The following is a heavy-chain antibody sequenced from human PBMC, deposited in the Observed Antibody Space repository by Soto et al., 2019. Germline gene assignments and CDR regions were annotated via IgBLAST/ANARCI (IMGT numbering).Heavy chain of an antibody. CDR2: IWYDGSNK. D-gene: IGHD6-13*01. Sequence: QVQLVESGGGVVQPGRSLRLSCAASGFTFSSYGMHWVRQAPGKGLEWVAVIWYDGSNKYYADSVKGRFTISRDNSKNSLELQVNGLRAEDTAVYYCARDHAAAGLNWFDPWGQGTLVTVSS. CDR3: ARDHAAAGLNWFDP. V-gene: IGHV3-33*01. J-gene: IGHJ5*02. CDR1: GFTFSSYG.